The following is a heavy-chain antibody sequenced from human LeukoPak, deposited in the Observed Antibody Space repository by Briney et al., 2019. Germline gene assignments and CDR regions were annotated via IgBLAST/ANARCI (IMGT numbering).Heavy chain of an antibody. CDR1: GGTFSSYA. CDR2: IIPIFGTA. V-gene: IGHV1-69*01. CDR3: ARDGRELKDTAMVPYWFDP. Sequence: GASVKVSCKASGGTFSSYAISWVRQAPGQGLEWMGGIIPIFGTANYAQKFQGRVTITADESTSTAYMELSSLRSEDTAVYYCARDGRELKDTAMVPYWFDPWGQGTLVTVSS. D-gene: IGHD5-18*01. J-gene: IGHJ5*02.